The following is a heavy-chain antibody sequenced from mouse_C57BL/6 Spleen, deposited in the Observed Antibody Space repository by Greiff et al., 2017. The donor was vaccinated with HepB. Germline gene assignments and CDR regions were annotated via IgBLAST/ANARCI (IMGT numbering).Heavy chain of an antibody. CDR1: GYSITSGYY. CDR2: ISYDGSN. J-gene: IGHJ2*01. V-gene: IGHV3-6*01. CDR3: ARGGSYGSSIYFDY. Sequence: EVQLQESGPGLVKPSQSLSLTCSVTGYSITSGYYWNWIRQFPGNKLEWMGYISYDGSNNYNPSLKNRISITRDTSKNQFFLKLNSVTTEDTATYYCARGGSYGSSIYFDYWGQGTTLTVSS. D-gene: IGHD1-1*01.